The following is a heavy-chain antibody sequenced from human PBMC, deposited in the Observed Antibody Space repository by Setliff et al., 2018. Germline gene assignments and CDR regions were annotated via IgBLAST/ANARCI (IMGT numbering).Heavy chain of an antibody. D-gene: IGHD2-15*01. J-gene: IGHJ4*02. Sequence: SCKASGGTFSSYAISWVRQAPGQGLEWVAVIWDDGVKKYHADSVKGRFTISRDNSKNTLYLQMNSLRPEDTAVYYCARTCSGSGCYAGLESWGQGTPVTVSS. CDR3: ARTCSGSGCYAGLES. V-gene: IGHV3-30*16. CDR1: GGTFSSYA. CDR2: IWDDGVKK.